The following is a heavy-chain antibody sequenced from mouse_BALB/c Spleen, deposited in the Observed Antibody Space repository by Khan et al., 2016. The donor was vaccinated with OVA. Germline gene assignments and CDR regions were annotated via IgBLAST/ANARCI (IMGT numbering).Heavy chain of an antibody. CDR3: ARTSRIQY. J-gene: IGHJ2*01. CDR1: GYSITSGYG. CDR2: ISYSGRT. D-gene: IGHD3-3*01. Sequence: EVQLQESGPGLVKPSQSLSLTCTVTGYSITSGYGWNWIRQFPGNKLEWMGYISYSGRTNYNPSIKSRISITRDTSKNQFFLQFNSVTTEDTATYYCARTSRIQYWGQGTTLTVSS. V-gene: IGHV3-2*02.